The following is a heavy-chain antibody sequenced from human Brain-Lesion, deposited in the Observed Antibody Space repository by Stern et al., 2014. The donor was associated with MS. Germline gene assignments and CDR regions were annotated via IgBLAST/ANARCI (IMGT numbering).Heavy chain of an antibody. D-gene: IGHD1-26*01. V-gene: IGHV1-24*01. CDR1: GYTLTELS. CDR3: ATLSPGAGGNYYRHFDY. CDR2: FDPEDGET. J-gene: IGHJ4*02. Sequence: VHLAESGAEVKKPGASVKVSCKVSGYTLTELSMHWVRQAPRKGLEWMGGFDPEDGETIYAQKFQGRVTMTEDTSTDTAYMELSSLRSEDTAVYYCATLSPGAGGNYYRHFDYWGQGTVVTVSS.